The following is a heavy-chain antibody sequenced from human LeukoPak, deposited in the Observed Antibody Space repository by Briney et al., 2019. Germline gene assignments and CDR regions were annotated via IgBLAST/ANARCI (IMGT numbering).Heavy chain of an antibody. J-gene: IGHJ6*03. CDR2: IYSGGST. V-gene: IGHV3-66*01. Sequence: GGSLRLSCAASGFTVSSNYMSWVRQAPGKGLEWVSVIYSGGSTYYADSVKGRFTISRDNSKNTLYLQMNSLRAEDTAVYYCARGTLSGFYYMDVWGKGTTVTISS. CDR1: GFTVSSNY. D-gene: IGHD6-25*01. CDR3: ARGTLSGFYYMDV.